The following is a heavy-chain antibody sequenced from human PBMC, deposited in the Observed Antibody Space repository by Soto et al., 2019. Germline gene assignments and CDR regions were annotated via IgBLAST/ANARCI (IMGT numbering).Heavy chain of an antibody. CDR2: ISAYNGNT. J-gene: IGHJ1*01. D-gene: IGHD3-22*01. CDR1: GYTFTNYG. V-gene: IGHV1-18*01. CDR3: ARAVDYYDSSGYYTHEYFQH. Sequence: ASVKVSCKASGYTFTNYGFSWVRQAPGQGLEWLGWISAYNGNTKYADNLQGRVTMTTDTSTNTAYMELGSLTSGDTAVYYCARAVDYYDSSGYYTHEYFQHWG.